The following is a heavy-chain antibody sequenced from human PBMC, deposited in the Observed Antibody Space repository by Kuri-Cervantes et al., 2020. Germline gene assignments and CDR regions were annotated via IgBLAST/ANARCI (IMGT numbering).Heavy chain of an antibody. CDR1: GYSISSGYF. V-gene: IGHV4-38-2*01. CDR2: TNHRGST. J-gene: IGHJ6*03. D-gene: IGHD2-2*01. CDR3: VSDCSSAICPLRYMDV. Sequence: SETLSLTCDVSGYSISSGYFWGWIRQPPEKGLELIGETNHRGSTNYNPSLKSRVTISVDTSKKQFSLKLNSVTAADTAEYYWVSDCSSAICPLRYMDVWGKGTTVTVSS.